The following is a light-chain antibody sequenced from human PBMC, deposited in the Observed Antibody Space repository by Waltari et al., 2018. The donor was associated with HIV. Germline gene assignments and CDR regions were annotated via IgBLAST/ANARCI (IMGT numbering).Light chain of an antibody. V-gene: IGLV2-11*01. J-gene: IGLJ1*01. CDR3: CSYAGRYTYV. CDR1: SSALGGYNY. Sequence: QSALTQPRSVSGSPGQSVTISCTGTSSALGGYNYVSWDQHHPGKAPKFMIYDVTKRPSGVPDRFSGSKSGHTASLTISGLQAEDEADYYCCSYAGRYTYVFGTGTKVTVL. CDR2: DVT.